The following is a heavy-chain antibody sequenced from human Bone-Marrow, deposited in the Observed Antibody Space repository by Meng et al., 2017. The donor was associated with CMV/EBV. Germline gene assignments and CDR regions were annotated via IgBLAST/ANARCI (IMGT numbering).Heavy chain of an antibody. V-gene: IGHV3-30*03. D-gene: IGHD3-22*01. CDR2: ISYDGSNK. J-gene: IGHJ4*02. CDR3: ARGYYYDISGDYRTLDY. Sequence: GGSLRLSCAASGFTFSSYSMHWVRQAPGKGLEWVAVISYDGSNKYYADFVKGRFTISRDNSKNTLDLQMNRLRAEDTAVYYCARGYYYDISGDYRTLDYWGQGTLVTVSS. CDR1: GFTFSSYS.